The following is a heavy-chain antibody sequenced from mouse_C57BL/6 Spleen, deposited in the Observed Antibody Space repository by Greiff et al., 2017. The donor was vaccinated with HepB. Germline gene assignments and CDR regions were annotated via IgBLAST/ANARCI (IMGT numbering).Heavy chain of an antibody. V-gene: IGHV5-16*01. J-gene: IGHJ2*01. CDR2: INYDGSST. CDR3: ARADYGTPFDY. CDR1: GFTFSDYY. Sequence: EVKLVESEGGLVQPGSSMKLSCTASGFTFSDYYMAWVRQVPEKGLEWVANINYDGSSTYYLDSLKSRFIISRDNAKNILYLQMSSLKSEDTATYYCARADYGTPFDYWGQGTTLTVSS. D-gene: IGHD1-1*01.